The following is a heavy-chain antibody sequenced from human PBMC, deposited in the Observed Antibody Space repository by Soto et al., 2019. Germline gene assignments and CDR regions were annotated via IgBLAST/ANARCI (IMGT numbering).Heavy chain of an antibody. CDR1: GYTFTSYG. D-gene: IGHD6-19*01. CDR3: ARDVRVKYSSGWYYFDY. V-gene: IGHV1-18*01. CDR2: ISAYNGNT. J-gene: IGHJ4*02. Sequence: VKVSCKASGYTFTSYGISWVRQAPGQGLEWMGWISAYNGNTNYAQKLQGRVTMTTDTSTSTAYMELRSLRSDDTAVYYCARDVRVKYSSGWYYFDYWGQGTLVTVSS.